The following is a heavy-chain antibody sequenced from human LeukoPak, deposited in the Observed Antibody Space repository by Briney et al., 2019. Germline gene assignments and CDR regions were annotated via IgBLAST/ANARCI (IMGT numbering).Heavy chain of an antibody. CDR1: GGSFRGYW. D-gene: IGHD4-17*01. Sequence: SETLSLTCAVYGGSFRGYWWGWSRQSPGKGMEWIGEIDDSGITNYNPSLKSRVTISEDTSKNQFSLKLKSVTAADMAVYYCARIDGDYIVYWGRGTLVTVSS. CDR3: ARIDGDYIVY. CDR2: IDDSGIT. V-gene: IGHV4-34*01. J-gene: IGHJ4*02.